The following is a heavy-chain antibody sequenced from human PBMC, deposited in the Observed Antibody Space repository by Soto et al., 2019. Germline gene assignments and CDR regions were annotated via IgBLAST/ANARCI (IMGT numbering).Heavy chain of an antibody. V-gene: IGHV4-31*03. J-gene: IGHJ4*02. CDR1: GASISSDGYY. Sequence: QVQLQESGPGLVRPSQTLSLTCTVSGASISSDGYYWGWIRQHPGKGLEYIAYMYYSGSTYYNPSLKSRVTMSVDASKNQFSLKRSSVTAADTAVYYCARSRQTVTSRFDFWGQGALVTGSS. D-gene: IGHD4-17*01. CDR3: ARSRQTVTSRFDF. CDR2: MYYSGST.